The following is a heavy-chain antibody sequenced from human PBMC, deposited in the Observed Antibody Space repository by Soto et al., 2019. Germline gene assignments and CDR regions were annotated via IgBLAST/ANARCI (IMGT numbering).Heavy chain of an antibody. Sequence: SETLSLTCAVYGGSFSGYYWSWIRQPPGKGLEWIGEINHSGSTNYNPSLKSRVTISVDTSKNQFSLKLSSVTAADTVVYYCARSSLAAGTTTVDPWGQGTLVTVSS. CDR1: GGSFSGYY. CDR3: ARSSLAAGTTTVDP. D-gene: IGHD6-13*01. V-gene: IGHV4-34*01. CDR2: INHSGST. J-gene: IGHJ5*02.